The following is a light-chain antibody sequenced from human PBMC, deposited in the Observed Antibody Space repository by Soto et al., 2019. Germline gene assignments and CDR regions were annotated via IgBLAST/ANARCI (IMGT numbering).Light chain of an antibody. V-gene: IGKV3-15*01. CDR3: QQYNNWPTWT. CDR2: RIS. Sequence: EIVMTQSPGTLSVFPGERVTLSCRASQSVSGYLDWFQQKPGQAPRLVLLRISTRAVGVPARFSGSGSETEFTLTISSLQSEDFAVYYCQQYNNWPTWTFGQGTKVDIK. CDR1: QSVSGY. J-gene: IGKJ1*01.